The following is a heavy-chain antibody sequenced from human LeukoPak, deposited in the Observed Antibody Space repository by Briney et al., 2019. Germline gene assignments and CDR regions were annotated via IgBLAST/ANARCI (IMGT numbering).Heavy chain of an antibody. D-gene: IGHD2-2*01. CDR3: AKDGPAIVVVPAAIDY. V-gene: IGHV3-30*02. CDR2: IRYDGSNK. CDR1: GFTFSSYG. J-gene: IGHJ4*02. Sequence: GGSLRLSCAASGFTFSSYGMHRVRQAPGKGLEWVAFIRYDGSNKYYADSVKGRFTISRDNTKNTLYLQMNSLRAEDTAVYYCAKDGPAIVVVPAAIDYWGQGTLVTVSS.